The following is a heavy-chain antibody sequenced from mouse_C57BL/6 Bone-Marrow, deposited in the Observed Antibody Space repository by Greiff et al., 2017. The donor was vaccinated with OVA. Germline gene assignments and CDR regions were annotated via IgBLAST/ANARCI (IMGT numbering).Heavy chain of an antibody. V-gene: IGHV1-59*01. D-gene: IGHD1-1*01. CDR2: IDPSDSYT. CDR3: ARGEITTVVFDY. J-gene: IGHJ2*01. Sequence: QVQLQQPGAELVRSGTSVKLSCKASGYTFTSYWMHWVKQRPGQGLEWIGVIDPSDSYTNYNQKFKGKATLTVDTSSSTAYMQLSSLTSEDSAVYYCARGEITTVVFDYWGQGTTLTVSS. CDR1: GYTFTSYW.